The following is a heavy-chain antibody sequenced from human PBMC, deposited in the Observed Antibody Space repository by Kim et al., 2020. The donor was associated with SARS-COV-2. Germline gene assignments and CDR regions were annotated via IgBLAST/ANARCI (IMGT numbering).Heavy chain of an antibody. CDR2: IYYSGST. CDR3: ARDTLITAAGHYYYYGMDV. V-gene: IGHV4-59*13. D-gene: IGHD6-13*01. Sequence: SETLSLTCTVSGGSISSYYWSWIRQPPGKGLEWIGYIYYSGSTNYNPSLKSRVTISVDTSKNQFSLKLSSVTAADTAVYYCARDTLITAAGHYYYYGMDVWGQGTTVTVSS. CDR1: GGSISSYY. J-gene: IGHJ6*02.